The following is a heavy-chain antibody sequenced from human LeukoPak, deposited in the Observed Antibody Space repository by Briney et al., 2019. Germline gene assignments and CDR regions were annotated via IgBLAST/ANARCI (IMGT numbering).Heavy chain of an antibody. J-gene: IGHJ4*02. D-gene: IGHD6-6*01. CDR3: ARVPHSTSSIDY. V-gene: IGHV4-34*01. CDR1: GGSFTDYY. Sequence: PSETLSLTCAVYGGSFTDYYWSWIRQPSGKGLEWIGEINHRGSTNYNSSLKSRVTISVDRSKNQFSLKLSSVTAADTAVYFCARVPHSTSSIDYWGQGAPVTVSS. CDR2: INHRGST.